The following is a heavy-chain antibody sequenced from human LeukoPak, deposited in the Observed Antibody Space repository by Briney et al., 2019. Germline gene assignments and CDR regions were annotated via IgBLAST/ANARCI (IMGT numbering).Heavy chain of an antibody. CDR1: GGSISSGGYY. V-gene: IGHV4-31*03. CDR3: ARDSPIITMVRGVIIRYENYYGMDV. D-gene: IGHD3-10*01. CDR2: IYYSGST. Sequence: NPSQTLSLTCTVSGGSISSGGYYWSWIRQHPGKGLEWIGYIYYSGSTYYNPSLKSRVTISVDTSKNQFSLKLSSVTAADTAVYYCARDSPIITMVRGVIIRYENYYGMDVWGQGTTVTVSS. J-gene: IGHJ6*02.